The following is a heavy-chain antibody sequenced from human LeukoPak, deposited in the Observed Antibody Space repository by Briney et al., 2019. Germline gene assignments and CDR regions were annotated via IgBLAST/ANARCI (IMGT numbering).Heavy chain of an antibody. CDR2: INHSGST. CDR3: AGRLVGATIDY. D-gene: IGHD1-26*01. Sequence: SETLSLTCAVYGGSFSGYYWSWIRQPPGKGLEWIGEINHSGSTNYNPSLKSRVTISVDTSKNQFSLRLSSVTAADTAVYYCAGRLVGATIDYWGQGTLVTVSS. J-gene: IGHJ4*02. CDR1: GGSFSGYY. V-gene: IGHV4-34*01.